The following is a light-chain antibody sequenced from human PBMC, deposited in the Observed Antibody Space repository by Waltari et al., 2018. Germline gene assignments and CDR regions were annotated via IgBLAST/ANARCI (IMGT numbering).Light chain of an antibody. CDR2: EVS. CDR1: SSDIGYYNA. V-gene: IGLV2-11*01. Sequence: QAAPTQPPSVSGSPGQSVTISCTGTSSDIGYYNAVSWYQQHPGKAPKLMCYEVSKRPSGVSVLFSGSKSGNTASLTISGLQAEDEADYYCSSYAGSNTYIFGAGTRLTVL. CDR3: SSYAGSNTYI. J-gene: IGLJ1*01.